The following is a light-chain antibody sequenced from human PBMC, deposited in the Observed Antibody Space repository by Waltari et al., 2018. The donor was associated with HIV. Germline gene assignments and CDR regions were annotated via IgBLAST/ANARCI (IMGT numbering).Light chain of an antibody. J-gene: IGKJ4*01. V-gene: IGKV3-11*01. CDR3: QQYGSSRALT. Sequence: EIVLTQSPATLSLSPGERATLSCRASQSVSTFLAWYQLKPGQAPRLLIYDASIRATGIPARFSGSGSGTDFTLTISSLEPEDFAVYYCQQYGSSRALTFGGGTKVEIK. CDR1: QSVSTF. CDR2: DAS.